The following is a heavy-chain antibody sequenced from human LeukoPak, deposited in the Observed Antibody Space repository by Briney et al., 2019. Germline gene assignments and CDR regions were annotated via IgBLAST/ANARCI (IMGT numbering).Heavy chain of an antibody. CDR1: GYTFTSYD. CDR3: ARGGPGYCSGGRCFLPPLDY. D-gene: IGHD2-15*01. Sequence: ASVKVSCKASGYTFTSYDINWVRQATGQGLEWMGWMNPNSGNTGYAQKFQGRVTMTRNTSISTAYMELSSLRSEDTAVYYCARGGPGYCSGGRCFLPPLDYWGQGTLVTVSS. J-gene: IGHJ4*02. CDR2: MNPNSGNT. V-gene: IGHV1-8*01.